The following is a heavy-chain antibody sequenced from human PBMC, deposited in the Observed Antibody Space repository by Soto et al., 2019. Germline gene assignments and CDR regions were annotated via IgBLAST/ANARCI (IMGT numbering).Heavy chain of an antibody. CDR3: ARESEDLTSNFDY. J-gene: IGHJ4*02. V-gene: IGHV3-21*01. Sequence: GSLRLSCAASGFTFTRYSMNWVRQAPGKGLEWVSSISSTTNYIYYADSMKGRFTVSRDNAKNSVYLDMNSLSAEDTAVYYCARESEDLTSNFDYWGQGTLVTVSS. CDR1: GFTFTRYS. CDR2: ISSTTNYI.